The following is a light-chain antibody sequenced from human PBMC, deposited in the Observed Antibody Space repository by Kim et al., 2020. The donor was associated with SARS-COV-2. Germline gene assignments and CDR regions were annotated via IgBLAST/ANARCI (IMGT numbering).Light chain of an antibody. CDR1: QSISTY. CDR3: QHSYNTPRT. J-gene: IGKJ1*01. Sequence: ASVGARVTITCRASQSISTYLNWYQQKPGKAPNLLIYGASSLRSGVPSRFSGSGSGTDFTLTISSLQPEDFATYFCQHSYNTPRTFGQGTKVDIK. V-gene: IGKV1-39*01. CDR2: GAS.